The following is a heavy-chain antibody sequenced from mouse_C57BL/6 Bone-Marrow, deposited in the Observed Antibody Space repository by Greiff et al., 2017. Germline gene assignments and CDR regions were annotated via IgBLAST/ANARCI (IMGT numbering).Heavy chain of an antibody. D-gene: IGHD2-4*01. CDR1: GYTFTSYW. Sequence: QVQLQQPGAELVKPGASVKLSCKASGYTFTSYWMHWVKQRPGRGLEWIGRIDPDSGGTKYNEKFKSKATLTVDKPSSTAYMQLSSLTSEDSAVYYCARSRRLRRGCAMDYWGQGTAVTVSS. CDR2: IDPDSGGT. CDR3: ARSRRLRRGCAMDY. J-gene: IGHJ4*01. V-gene: IGHV1-72*01.